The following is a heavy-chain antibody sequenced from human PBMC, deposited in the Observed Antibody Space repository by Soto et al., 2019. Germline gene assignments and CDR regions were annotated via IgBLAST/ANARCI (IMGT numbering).Heavy chain of an antibody. J-gene: IGHJ3*02. CDR1: GFTFGDYE. Sequence: QVQLVESGRGLVQPGGSLRLSCAASGFTFGDYEMSWIRQAAGKGPEWVSFLSRSVNTIYYAASAKGRFRISRDNAEKSLYRQMDSLRVEDTATYFCATSRGWYEAYAFDMWGQGTMVTVSA. CDR2: LSRSVNTI. CDR3: ATSRGWYEAYAFDM. V-gene: IGHV3-11*01. D-gene: IGHD6-19*01.